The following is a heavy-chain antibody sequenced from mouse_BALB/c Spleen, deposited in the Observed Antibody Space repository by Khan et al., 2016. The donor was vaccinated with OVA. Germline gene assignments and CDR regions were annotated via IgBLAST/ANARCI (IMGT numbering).Heavy chain of an antibody. CDR3: TRGGYGSYGY. CDR2: INPSNGDT. J-gene: IGHJ2*01. V-gene: IGHV1S81*02. Sequence: VQLQESGAELVKPGASVKLSCKASGYTFTSYYLYWVKQSPGQGLEWIGEINPSNGDTNFNEKFRNKATLTVDKSSSTTYMQLNSLTSEDSAVYYCTRGGYGSYGYWGQGTTLTVSS. CDR1: GYTFTSYY. D-gene: IGHD2-10*02.